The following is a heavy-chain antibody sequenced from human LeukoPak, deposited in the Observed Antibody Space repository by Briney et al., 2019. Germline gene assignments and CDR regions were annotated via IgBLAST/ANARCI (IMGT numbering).Heavy chain of an antibody. V-gene: IGHV3-23*01. CDR2: ISGSGGST. J-gene: IGHJ4*02. CDR1: GFTFSSYA. Sequence: GGSLRLSCAASGFTFSSYAMSWVRQAPGKGLEWVSGISGSGGSTYYADSVKGRFTISRDNSKNTLYLQMNSLRAEDTAVYYSAKLYEFWSGFLFDYWGQGTLVTVSS. CDR3: AKLYEFWSGFLFDY. D-gene: IGHD3-3*01.